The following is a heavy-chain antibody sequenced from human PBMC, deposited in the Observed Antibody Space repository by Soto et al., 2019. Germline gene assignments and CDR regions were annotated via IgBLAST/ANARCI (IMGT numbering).Heavy chain of an antibody. Sequence: SETLRLTCAVYGGSFSGYYWSWFRQPPGKGLEWIGEINHSGSTNYNPSLKSRVTISVDTSKNQFSLRLISVTAADTAVYYCARDLGVAAARLARLAPWSQRSLVTVSS. D-gene: IGHD6-13*01. V-gene: IGHV4-34*01. CDR3: ARDLGVAAARLARLAP. CDR2: INHSGST. CDR1: GGSFSGYY. J-gene: IGHJ1*01.